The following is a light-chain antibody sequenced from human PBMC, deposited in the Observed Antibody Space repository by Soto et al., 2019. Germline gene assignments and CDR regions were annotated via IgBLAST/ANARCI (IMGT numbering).Light chain of an antibody. Sequence: QSVLTQPPSVSGTPGQRVTISCSGSSSNIGSNTVNWSQQFPGTAPRLLIYSSYQRPSGVPDRFSGSQSGTSASLAISGLQSDDEADYYCAAWDDSLKAIFGGGTQLTVL. V-gene: IGLV1-44*01. CDR3: AAWDDSLKAI. CDR2: SSY. CDR1: SSNIGSNT. J-gene: IGLJ7*01.